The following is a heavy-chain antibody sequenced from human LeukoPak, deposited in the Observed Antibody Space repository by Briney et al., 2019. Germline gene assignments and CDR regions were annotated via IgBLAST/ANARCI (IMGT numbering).Heavy chain of an antibody. Sequence: KPSETLSLTCAVSGYSISSGYYWGWIRQPPGKGLEWIGNVYYCGNTYYNPSLKSRVTISVDTSKNQFSLKLSSVTASDTAVYYCARISPYYGDYPQYYYYMGVWGKGTTVTVSS. CDR2: VYYCGNT. J-gene: IGHJ6*03. V-gene: IGHV4-38-2*01. CDR3: ARISPYYGDYPQYYYYMGV. D-gene: IGHD4-17*01. CDR1: GYSISSGYY.